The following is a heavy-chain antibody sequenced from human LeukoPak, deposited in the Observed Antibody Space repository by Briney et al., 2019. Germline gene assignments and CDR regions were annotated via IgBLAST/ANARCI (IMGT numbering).Heavy chain of an antibody. CDR2: MYYSGSI. CDR3: ARRDDSSGYHKIFDY. V-gene: IGHV4-59*08. D-gene: IGHD3-22*01. Sequence: SETLSLTCSVSGGSFSSYYWSWIRQPPGKGLEWIGYMYYSGSINYNPSLKSRVTISVDTSKNQFSLKLSSLTAADTAVYYCARRDDSSGYHKIFDYWGPGTLVTVSS. CDR1: GGSFSSYY. J-gene: IGHJ4*02.